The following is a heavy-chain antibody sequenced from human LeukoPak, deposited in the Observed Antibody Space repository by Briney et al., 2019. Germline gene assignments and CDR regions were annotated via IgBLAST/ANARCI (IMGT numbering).Heavy chain of an antibody. J-gene: IGHJ4*02. V-gene: IGHV4-38-2*02. CDR1: GGSISSYY. D-gene: IGHD3-10*01. Sequence: SETLSLTCTVSGGSISSYYWGWIRQPPGKGLEWIGSIYHSGSTYYNPSLKSRVTISVDTSKNQFSLKLSSVTAADTAVYYCARAYTYYYGSGSYYLFDYWGQGTLVTVSS. CDR3: ARAYTYYYGSGSYYLFDY. CDR2: IYHSGST.